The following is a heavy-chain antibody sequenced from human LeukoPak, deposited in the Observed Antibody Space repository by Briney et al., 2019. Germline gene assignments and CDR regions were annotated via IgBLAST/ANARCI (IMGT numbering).Heavy chain of an antibody. D-gene: IGHD7-27*01. V-gene: IGHV3-11*03. CDR2: ISSRSSYT. CDR1: GFTFSDYY. Sequence: GGSLRLSCAASGFTFSDYYMSWIRQAPGKGLEWLSYISSRSSYTNDADSVKGRFTISRDNAKNSLFLQMTSLRADDTVVYYCVRTGDGGLKDGYFDLWGRGTLVTVSS. J-gene: IGHJ2*01. CDR3: VRTGDGGLKDGYFDL.